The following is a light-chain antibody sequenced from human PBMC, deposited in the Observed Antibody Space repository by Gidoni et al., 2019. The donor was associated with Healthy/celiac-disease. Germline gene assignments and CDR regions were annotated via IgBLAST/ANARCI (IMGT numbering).Light chain of an antibody. CDR2: GAS. V-gene: IGKV3-15*01. CDR3: QQYHNWPLT. J-gene: IGKJ4*01. Sequence: ELVMTQSPATLSVSPGERATLSCRASQSVSSNLAWYQQKPGQAPMLLIYGASTRATGIPARFSGSGSVTEFTLTISSLQSEDFAVYYCQQYHNWPLTFGGGTKVEIK. CDR1: QSVSSN.